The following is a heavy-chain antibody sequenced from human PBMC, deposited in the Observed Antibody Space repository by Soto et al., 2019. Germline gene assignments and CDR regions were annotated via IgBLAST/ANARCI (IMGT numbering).Heavy chain of an antibody. Sequence: QVQLVESGGGVVQPGRSLRLSCAASGFTFSSYAMHWVRQAPGKGLEWVAVISYDGSNKYYADSVKGRFTISRDNSKNALYLQMNSLRAEDTAVYYCARERNGLDYWGQGTLVTVSS. J-gene: IGHJ4*02. CDR3: ARERNGLDY. CDR2: ISYDGSNK. D-gene: IGHD2-8*01. CDR1: GFTFSSYA. V-gene: IGHV3-30-3*01.